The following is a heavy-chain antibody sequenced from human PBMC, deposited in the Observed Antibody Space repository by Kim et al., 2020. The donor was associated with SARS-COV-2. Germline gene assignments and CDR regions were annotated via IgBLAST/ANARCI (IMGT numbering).Heavy chain of an antibody. V-gene: IGHV5-51*01. J-gene: IGHJ4*02. Sequence: GESLKISCQGSGYTFRAYWIGWVRQMPGKGLEWIGMINPDDSNTRYSLSFQGQVTISADMSISTAYLQWSSLKASDTAMYYCARQYGGSDYWGQGTLVTVSS. CDR2: INPDDSNT. D-gene: IGHD3-16*01. CDR1: GYTFRAYW. CDR3: ARQYGGSDY.